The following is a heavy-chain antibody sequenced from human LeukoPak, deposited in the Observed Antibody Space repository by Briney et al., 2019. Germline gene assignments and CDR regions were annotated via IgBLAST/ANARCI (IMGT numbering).Heavy chain of an antibody. V-gene: IGHV4-61*02. J-gene: IGHJ4*02. CDR2: IYISGST. D-gene: IGHD3-16*02. Sequence: TLSLTCTVSGGSISSGSYYWSWIRQPAGKGLEWIGRIYISGSTNYNPSLKSRVTISVDTSKNQFSLKLSSVTAADTAVYYCARAPGVWGSYRHYDHWGQGTLVTVSS. CDR3: ARAPGVWGSYRHYDH. CDR1: GGSISSGSYY.